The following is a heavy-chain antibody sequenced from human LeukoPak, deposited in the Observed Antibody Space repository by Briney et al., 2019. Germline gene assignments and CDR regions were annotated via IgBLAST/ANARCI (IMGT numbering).Heavy chain of an antibody. V-gene: IGHV3-23*01. CDR3: AGSSGWWAHDY. CDR2: ISGSGTDT. Sequence: GGSLRLSCAASGFTFTNYGMTWVRQAPGKGLDWVSSISGSGTDTYYADSVRGRFTISRDNSKSTLYVQMVSLRAGDTAIYYCAGSSGWWAHDYWGQGTLVTVSS. CDR1: GFTFTNYG. D-gene: IGHD6-19*01. J-gene: IGHJ4*02.